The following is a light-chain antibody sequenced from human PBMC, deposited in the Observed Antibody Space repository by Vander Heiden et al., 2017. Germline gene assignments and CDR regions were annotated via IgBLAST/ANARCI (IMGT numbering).Light chain of an antibody. V-gene: IGLV1-44*01. CDR2: NND. J-gene: IGLJ2*01. Sequence: QSVLTQPPSTSGTPGQGVTISCSGSSSNIGSNAVNWYQQLPGAAPRLLIYNNDQRPSGVPDRFSGSKSGTSASLSVSGLRSEDEADYYCAAWDDSLTGLVFGGGTKLTVL. CDR3: AAWDDSLTGLV. CDR1: SSNIGSNA.